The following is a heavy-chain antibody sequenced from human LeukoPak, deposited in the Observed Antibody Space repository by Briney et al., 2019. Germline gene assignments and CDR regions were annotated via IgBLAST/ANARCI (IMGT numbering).Heavy chain of an antibody. CDR2: IYYSGST. CDR3: ARVDPYNSMVYAMSFDY. V-gene: IGHV4-59*01. J-gene: IGHJ4*02. Sequence: SETLSLTCTVSGGSISSYYWSWIQQPPGKGLEWIGYIYYSGSTNYNPSLKSRVTISVDTSKNQFSLKLSSVTAADTAVYYCARVDPYNSMVYAMSFDYWGQGTLVTVSS. D-gene: IGHD2-8*01. CDR1: GGSISSYY.